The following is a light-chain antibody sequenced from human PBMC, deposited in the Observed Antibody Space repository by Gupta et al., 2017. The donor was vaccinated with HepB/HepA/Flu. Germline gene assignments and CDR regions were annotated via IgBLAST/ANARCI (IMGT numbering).Light chain of an antibody. CDR1: TSNIGSTY. V-gene: IGLV1-47*01. CDR2: RNA. J-gene: IGLJ3*02. CDR3: ATWDDTLSAWV. Sequence: QSVLIPPPSASATPGQRVTISCSGSTSNIGSTYVYWYQQLPGTAPKLLIYRNAQRPSGVPDRFSGSKSGTSASLAISGLRSEDEADYYCATWDDTLSAWVFGGGTKLTVL.